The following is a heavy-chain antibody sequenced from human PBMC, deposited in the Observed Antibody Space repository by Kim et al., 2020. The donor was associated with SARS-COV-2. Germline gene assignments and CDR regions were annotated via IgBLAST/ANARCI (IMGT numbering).Heavy chain of an antibody. CDR1: GGSISSSSYY. CDR3: ARGWVYGDYVFDY. V-gene: IGHV4-39*07. CDR2: IYYSGST. Sequence: SETLSLTCTVSGGSISSSSYYWGWIRQPPGKGLEWIGSIYYSGSTYYNPSLKSRVTISVDTSKNQFSLKLSSVTAADTAVYYCARGWVYGDYVFDYWGQG. D-gene: IGHD4-17*01. J-gene: IGHJ4*02.